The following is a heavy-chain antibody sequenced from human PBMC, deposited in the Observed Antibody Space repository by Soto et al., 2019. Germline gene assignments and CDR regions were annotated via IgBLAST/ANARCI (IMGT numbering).Heavy chain of an antibody. CDR2: LSYDGSNK. CDR3: ARAGDALRYFDWLSYYFDY. Sequence: PGGSLRLSCAASGFTSSTYAMRWVRPAPGKGLEWVAILSYDGSNKYYADSVKGRFTISRDNSKNTLYLQMNSLRAEDTAVYYCARAGDALRYFDWLSYYFDYWGQGTLVTVSS. J-gene: IGHJ4*02. V-gene: IGHV3-30-3*01. CDR1: GFTSSTYA. D-gene: IGHD3-9*01.